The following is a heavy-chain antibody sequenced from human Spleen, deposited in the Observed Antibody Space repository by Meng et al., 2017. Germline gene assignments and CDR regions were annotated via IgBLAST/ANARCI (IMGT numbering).Heavy chain of an antibody. Sequence: SETLSLTCAVYGGPFSGYSWSWIRQPPGKGLEWIGEINHSGNTNYNPSLKSRVTISVDTSKSQLSLKLRSVTAADTAVYYCARVRSNYYYYGMDLWGQGTTVTVSS. CDR1: GGPFSGYS. J-gene: IGHJ6*02. V-gene: IGHV4-34*01. CDR2: INHSGNT. CDR3: ARVRSNYYYYGMDL.